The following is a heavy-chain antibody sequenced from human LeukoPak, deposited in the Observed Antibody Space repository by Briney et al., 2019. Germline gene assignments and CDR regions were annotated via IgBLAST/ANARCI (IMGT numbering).Heavy chain of an antibody. J-gene: IGHJ4*02. CDR3: ARDRTALAVAGFDY. Sequence: GRSLRLSCAASGFTFSSYGMHWVRQAPGKGLEWVAVIWYDGSNKYYADSVKGRFTISRDNSKNTLYLQMNSLRAEDTAVYYCARDRTALAVAGFDYWGQGTLVTASS. CDR1: GFTFSSYG. V-gene: IGHV3-33*01. D-gene: IGHD6-19*01. CDR2: IWYDGSNK.